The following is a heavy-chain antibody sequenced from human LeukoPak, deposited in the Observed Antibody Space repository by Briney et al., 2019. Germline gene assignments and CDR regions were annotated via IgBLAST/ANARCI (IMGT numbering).Heavy chain of an antibody. V-gene: IGHV4-34*01. CDR1: GGSISGHY. Sequence: SETLSLTCAVHGGSISGHYWSWIRQPPGKGLEWIGEINHSGSTNYNPSLKSRLIISVDTSKNQFSLKLSSVTAADTAVYYCARAFGIQSNYWGQGALVTVSS. D-gene: IGHD3-16*01. CDR3: ARAFGIQSNY. CDR2: INHSGST. J-gene: IGHJ4*02.